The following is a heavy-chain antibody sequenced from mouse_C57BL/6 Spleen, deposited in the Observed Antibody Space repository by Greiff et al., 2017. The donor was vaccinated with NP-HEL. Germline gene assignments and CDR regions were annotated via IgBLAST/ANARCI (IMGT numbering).Heavy chain of an antibody. Sequence: EVLLVESGEGLVKPGGSLKLSCAASGFTFSSYAMSWVRQTPEKRLEWVAYISSGGDYIYYADTVKGRFTISRDNARHTLYLQMSSLKSEDTSMYYCTGVSQAPNYYAMDYWGQGTSVTVSS. CDR2: ISSGGDYI. CDR1: GFTFSSYA. V-gene: IGHV5-9-1*02. D-gene: IGHD3-2*02. J-gene: IGHJ4*01. CDR3: TGVSQAPNYYAMDY.